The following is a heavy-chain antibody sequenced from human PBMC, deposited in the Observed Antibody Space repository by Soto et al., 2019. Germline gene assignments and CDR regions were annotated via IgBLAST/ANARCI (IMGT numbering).Heavy chain of an antibody. V-gene: IGHV1-3*01. D-gene: IGHD3-3*01. CDR2: INAGNGNT. Sequence: ASVKVSCKASGYTFTSYAMHWVRQAPGQRLEWMGWINAGNGNTKYSQKFQGRVTITRDTSASTAYMELSSLRSEDTAVYYCARAVSTVRFLEWFSQGPVPAFDIWGQGTMVTVSS. CDR1: GYTFTSYA. CDR3: ARAVSTVRFLEWFSQGPVPAFDI. J-gene: IGHJ3*02.